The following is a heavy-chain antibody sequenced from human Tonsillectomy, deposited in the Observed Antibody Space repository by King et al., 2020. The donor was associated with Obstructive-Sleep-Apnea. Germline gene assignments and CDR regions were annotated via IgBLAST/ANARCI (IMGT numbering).Heavy chain of an antibody. CDR2: IYHSGST. CDR1: GGSISSGGSS. J-gene: IGHJ5*02. Sequence: LQLQESGSGLVKPSKTLSLTCAVSGGSISSGGSSWSWIRQPPGKGLEWIAYIYHSGSTYYNPSLKSRVTISVDKSKNQFSLKLTSVTAADTAVYYCARGGIGVVGATLRFDPWGQGTLVTVSS. D-gene: IGHD1-26*01. CDR3: ARGGIGVVGATLRFDP. V-gene: IGHV4-30-2*01.